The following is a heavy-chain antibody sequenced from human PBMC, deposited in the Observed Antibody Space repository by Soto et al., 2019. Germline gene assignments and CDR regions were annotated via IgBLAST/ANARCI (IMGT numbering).Heavy chain of an antibody. D-gene: IGHD4-17*01. CDR3: ARAPSTLTYFDY. CDR1: GGSISSGGYS. CDR2: IYHSGST. J-gene: IGHJ4*02. V-gene: IGHV4-30-2*01. Sequence: QLQLQESGSGLVKPSQTLSLTCAVSGGSISSGGYSWSWIRQPPGKGLEWIGYIYHSGSTYYNPCLQSGVDMSVDRSTNQFSWRLSSVTAADTAVYYCARAPSTLTYFDYWGQGAVVTVSS.